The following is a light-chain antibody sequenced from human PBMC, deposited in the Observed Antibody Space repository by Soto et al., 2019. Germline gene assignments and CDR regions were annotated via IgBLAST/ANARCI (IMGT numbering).Light chain of an antibody. Sequence: GDRVTITCRASQSISSYLNWYQQKPGKAPKLLIYAASSLQRGVPSTFSGSGSGTDFTLTISSLQPADFATYYFQQSYSPPFTFGPGTTVDIK. CDR3: QQSYSPPFT. V-gene: IGKV1-39*01. CDR1: QSISSY. J-gene: IGKJ3*01. CDR2: AAS.